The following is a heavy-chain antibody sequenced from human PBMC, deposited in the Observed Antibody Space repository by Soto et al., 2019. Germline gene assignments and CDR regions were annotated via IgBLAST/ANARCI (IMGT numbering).Heavy chain of an antibody. CDR1: GYDFFKYN. Sequence: QAQLVQSGAEVKKPGASVKVSCKTSGYDFFKYNMHWVRQAPGQGLEWMGVINPNGGYTRHAQKFQGRVIMTRDTSSKIVYMELSGLTSEDTAMYYCTRVDSDVVILPDVRPLFDLWGQGALVTVSS. D-gene: IGHD2-21*02. CDR2: INPNGGYT. V-gene: IGHV1-46*01. CDR3: TRVDSDVVILPDVRPLFDL. J-gene: IGHJ4*02.